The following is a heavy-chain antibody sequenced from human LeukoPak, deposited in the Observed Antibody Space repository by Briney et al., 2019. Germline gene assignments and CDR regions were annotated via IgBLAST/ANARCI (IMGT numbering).Heavy chain of an antibody. CDR1: GFSLSTSGVG. CDR3: AHSRAGEDAFDI. CDR2: SYWDDGE. J-gene: IGHJ3*02. D-gene: IGHD7-27*01. Sequence: SGPTQVNPTQTLTVTYTFSGFSLSTSGVGVGWIRQPPEKAREWLALSYWDDGERYRPSLKTRLPITKDTSKNQVVLKITNMQPVNTPTYFCAHSRAGEDAFDIWGQGTTVTVSS. V-gene: IGHV2-5*02.